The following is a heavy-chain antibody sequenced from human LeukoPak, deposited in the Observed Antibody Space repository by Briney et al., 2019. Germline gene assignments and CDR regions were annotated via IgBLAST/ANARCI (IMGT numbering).Heavy chain of an antibody. CDR1: GFTFSSYS. J-gene: IGHJ6*02. CDR3: ARVGRITIKYGMDV. D-gene: IGHD3-3*01. CDR2: ISSSSSYI. Sequence: PGGSLRPSCAASGFTFSSYSMNWVRQAPGKGLEWVSSISSSSSYIYYADSVKGRFTISRDNAKNSLYLQMNSLRAEDTAVYYCARVGRITIKYGMDVWGQGTTVTVSS. V-gene: IGHV3-21*01.